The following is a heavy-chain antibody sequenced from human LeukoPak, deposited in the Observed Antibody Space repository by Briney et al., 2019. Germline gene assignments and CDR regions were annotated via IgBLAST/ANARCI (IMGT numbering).Heavy chain of an antibody. Sequence: GKSLRLSCAASGFTFSGYPIHWVRQAPGKGLEWVAVISYDGSNKYYADSVKGRFTISRDNSKNTLYLQMNSLRAEDTAVYYCARSTRPHEDFDYWGQGTLVTVSS. CDR1: GFTFSGYP. CDR2: ISYDGSNK. V-gene: IGHV3-30-3*01. CDR3: ARSTRPHEDFDY. J-gene: IGHJ4*02.